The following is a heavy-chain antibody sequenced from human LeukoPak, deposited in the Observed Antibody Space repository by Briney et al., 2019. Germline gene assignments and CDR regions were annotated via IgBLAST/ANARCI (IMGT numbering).Heavy chain of an antibody. CDR2: IYYSGST. V-gene: IGHV4-30-4*08. D-gene: IGHD2-2*01. Sequence: SETLSLTCTVSGGSISSGDYYWSWIRQPPGKGLEWIGYIYYSGSTYYNPSLKSRVTISVDTSKNQFSLKLSSVTAADTAVYYCARGEYCSSTSCYYDYWGQEPWSPSPQ. CDR1: GGSISSGDYY. CDR3: ARGEYCSSTSCYYDY. J-gene: IGHJ4*01.